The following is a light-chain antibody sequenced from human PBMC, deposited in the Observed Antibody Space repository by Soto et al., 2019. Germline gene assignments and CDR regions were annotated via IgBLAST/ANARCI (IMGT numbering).Light chain of an antibody. J-gene: IGKJ1*01. CDR2: AAS. CDR3: QQYYSYPRT. V-gene: IGKV1-8*01. CDR1: QGISSY. Sequence: AIRMTQSPSSFSSSAGDRVTITCRASQGISSYLAWYQQKPGKAPKLLIYAASTLQSGVPSRFSGSGSGTDGTLTISCLKSEDVATYYCQQYYSYPRTFGQGTKVDIK.